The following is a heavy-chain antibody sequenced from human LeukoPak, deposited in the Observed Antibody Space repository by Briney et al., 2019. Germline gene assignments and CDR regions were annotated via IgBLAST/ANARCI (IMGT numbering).Heavy chain of an antibody. V-gene: IGHV4-39*07. D-gene: IGHD3-10*01. J-gene: IGHJ4*02. CDR2: IYYSGST. CDR3: AHLPYYGSDT. CDR1: GGSISSSSYY. Sequence: SETLSLTCTVSGGSISSSSYYWGWIRQPPGKGLEWIGSIYYSGSTYYNPSLKSRVTISVDTSKNQFSLKLSSVTAADTAVCYCAHLPYYGSDTWGQGTLVTVSS.